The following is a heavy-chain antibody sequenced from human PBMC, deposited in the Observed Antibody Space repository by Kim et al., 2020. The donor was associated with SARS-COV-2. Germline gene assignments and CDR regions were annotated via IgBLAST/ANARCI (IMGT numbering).Heavy chain of an antibody. D-gene: IGHD2-2*03. J-gene: IGHJ5*02. CDR2: ISSSSSYI. Sequence: GGSLRLSCAASGFTFSSYSMNWVRQAPGKGLEWVSSISSSSSYIYHADSVKGRFTISRDNAKNSLYLQMNSLRAEDTAVYYCALDIVVVPAAPEKFDPWGQGTLVTVSS. CDR3: ALDIVVVPAAPEKFDP. CDR1: GFTFSSYS. V-gene: IGHV3-21*01.